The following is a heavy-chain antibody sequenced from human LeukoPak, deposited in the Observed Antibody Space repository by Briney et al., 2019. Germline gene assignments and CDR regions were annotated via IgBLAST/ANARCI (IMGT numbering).Heavy chain of an antibody. V-gene: IGHV3-23*01. D-gene: IGHD2-21*02. Sequence: GGSLRLSCAASGFTFSSYAMSWVRQAPGKGLEWVSAISGSGGSTYYADSVKGRFTISRDNSKNTLYLQMNSLRAEDTAVYYCAKVAYCGGDCYSTQYFQHWGQGTLVTVSS. CDR3: AKVAYCGGDCYSTQYFQH. CDR1: GFTFSSYA. CDR2: ISGSGGST. J-gene: IGHJ1*01.